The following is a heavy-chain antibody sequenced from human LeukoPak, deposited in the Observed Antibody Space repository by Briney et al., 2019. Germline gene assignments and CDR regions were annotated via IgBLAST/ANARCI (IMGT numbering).Heavy chain of an antibody. J-gene: IGHJ4*02. D-gene: IGHD2-15*01. V-gene: IGHV4-30-2*01. CDR2: IYHSGST. CDR1: GGSISSGGYY. Sequence: SQTLSLTCTVSGGSISSGGYYWSWIRQLPGKGLEWIGYIYHSGSTYYNPSLKSRVTISVDRSKNQFSLKLSSVTAADTAVYYCARDGPNPGRLGLPDYWGQGTLVTVSS. CDR3: ARDGPNPGRLGLPDY.